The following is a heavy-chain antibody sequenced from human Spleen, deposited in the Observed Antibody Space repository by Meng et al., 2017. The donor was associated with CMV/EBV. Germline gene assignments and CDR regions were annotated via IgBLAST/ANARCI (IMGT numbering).Heavy chain of an antibody. V-gene: IGHV1-2*02. CDR3: ARSSYDSAGYLIDY. CDR2: INPNSGGA. J-gene: IGHJ4*02. D-gene: IGHD3-22*01. CDR1: GYTFTNYY. Sequence: ASVKVSCKASGYTFTNYYMHWVRQAPGQGLEWMGWINPNSGGAVHAQNFQGRVTMTRDTSISTAYMALNRLISDDTAVYYCARSSYDSAGYLIDYWGQGTLVTVSS.